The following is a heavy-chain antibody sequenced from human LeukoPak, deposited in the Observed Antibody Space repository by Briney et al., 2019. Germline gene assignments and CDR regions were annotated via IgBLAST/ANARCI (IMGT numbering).Heavy chain of an antibody. CDR1: GFTFSDYW. V-gene: IGHV3-7*01. CDR2: IRQDGGEK. J-gene: IGHJ4*02. Sequence: GGSLRLSCAVSGFTFSDYWMNWVRQAPGKGLEWVASIRQDGGEKSYVDSVKGRLTVSRDNTKHSLYLQMSSLRAEDTGVYYCARDGTAAGLYFDLWGQGTLVTVSS. D-gene: IGHD6-13*01. CDR3: ARDGTAAGLYFDL.